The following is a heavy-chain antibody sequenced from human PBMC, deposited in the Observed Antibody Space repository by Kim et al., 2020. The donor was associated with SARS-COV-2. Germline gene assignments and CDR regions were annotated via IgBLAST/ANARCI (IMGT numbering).Heavy chain of an antibody. CDR2: IYYSGST. V-gene: IGHV4-31*03. Sequence: SETLSLTCTVSGGSISSGGYYWSWIRQHPGKGLEWIGYIYYSGSTYYNPSLKSRVTISVDTSKNQFSLKLNSVTAADTAVYYCARGQGLITMIVVVVGAFGYWGRRPLVPV. CDR3: ARGQGLITMIVVVVGAFGY. CDR1: GGSISSGGYY. D-gene: IGHD3-22*01. J-gene: IGHJ4*02.